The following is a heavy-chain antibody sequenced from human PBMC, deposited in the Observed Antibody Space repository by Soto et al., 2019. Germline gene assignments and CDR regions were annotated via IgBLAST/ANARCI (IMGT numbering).Heavy chain of an antibody. J-gene: IGHJ4*02. V-gene: IGHV3-15*01. CDR3: ISAPGRNLIF. CDR2: IKSEIDGGTT. D-gene: IGHD2-8*02. CDR1: GFTFPDAW. Sequence: GGSLRLSCATSGFTFPDAWMSWVRQAPGKGLEWVGRIKSEIDGGTTDFAAPVKGRFNISRDDVRDTLYLEMNSLKIEDTAIYYCISAPGRNLIFWGQGALVTVSS.